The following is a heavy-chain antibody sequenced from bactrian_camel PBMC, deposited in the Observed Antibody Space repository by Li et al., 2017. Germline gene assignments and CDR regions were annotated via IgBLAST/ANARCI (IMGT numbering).Heavy chain of an antibody. V-gene: IGHV3S53*01. CDR3: AADSFGSCNLGALKRTDFDV. CDR2: IAVSGDY. Sequence: HVQLVESGGGSVQAGGSLRLSCEASRFRIGYNCMGWFRQAPGKEREGVAGIAVSGDYTYTDSVKGRFTISKDNGKNHMYLQMNSLKPEDTAMYYCAADSFGSCNLGALKRTDFDVWGQGTQVTVS. J-gene: IGHJ6*01. D-gene: IGHD1*01. CDR1: RFRIGYNC.